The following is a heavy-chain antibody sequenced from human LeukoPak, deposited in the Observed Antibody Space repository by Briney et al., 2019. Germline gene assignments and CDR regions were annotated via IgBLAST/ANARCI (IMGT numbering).Heavy chain of an antibody. D-gene: IGHD3-3*01. J-gene: IGHJ5*02. CDR3: ARDHYDFWSGYSYNWFDP. CDR2: FYYSGST. V-gene: IGHV4-61*08. Sequence: SETLSLTCTVSGGSNSSGDYYWSWIRQPPGKGLEWIGDFYYSGSTNYNPSLKSRVTISVDTSKNQFSLKLSSVTAADTAVYYCARDHYDFWSGYSYNWFDPWGQGTLVTVSS. CDR1: GGSNSSGDYY.